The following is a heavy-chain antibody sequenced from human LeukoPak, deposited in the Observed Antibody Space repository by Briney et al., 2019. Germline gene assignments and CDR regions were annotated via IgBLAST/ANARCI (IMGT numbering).Heavy chain of an antibody. CDR1: GFTFSNYA. J-gene: IGHJ5*02. Sequence: GGSLRLSCAASGFTFSNYAMSWVRQAPGKGLEWVSAISGSGGSTYYADSVKGRLTISRDNSKNTLYLQMNSLGAEGTAVYYCAKGYNWFDPWGQGTLVTVSS. V-gene: IGHV3-23*01. CDR2: ISGSGGST. CDR3: AKGYNWFDP.